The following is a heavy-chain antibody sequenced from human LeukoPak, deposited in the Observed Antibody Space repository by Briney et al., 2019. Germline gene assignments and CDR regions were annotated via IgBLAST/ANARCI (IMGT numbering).Heavy chain of an antibody. CDR2: ISSSGSTI. CDR3: ARDRENSSPEDY. D-gene: IGHD6-6*01. J-gene: IGHJ4*02. Sequence: PGGSLRLSCAASGFTFSDYYMSWISQAPGKGLEWVSYISSSGSTIYYADSVKGRFIISRDNAKNSLYLQMNSLRAEDTAVYYCARDRENSSPEDYWGQGTLVTVSS. CDR1: GFTFSDYY. V-gene: IGHV3-11*04.